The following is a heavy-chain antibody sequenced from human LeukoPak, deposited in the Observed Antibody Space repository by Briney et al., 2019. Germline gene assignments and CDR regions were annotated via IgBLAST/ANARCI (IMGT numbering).Heavy chain of an antibody. Sequence: VKVSCKASGYTFTGYYMHWVGQAPGQGLEGMGWINPNSGGTNYAQKFQGRVTMTRDTYISTASMELTRLRSDDTAVYYCARTRTPRPIEYFQRCGQGTLVTVSS. J-gene: IGHJ1*01. D-gene: IGHD2-2*01. CDR2: INPNSGGT. V-gene: IGHV1-2*02. CDR1: GYTFTGYY. CDR3: ARTRTPRPIEYFQR.